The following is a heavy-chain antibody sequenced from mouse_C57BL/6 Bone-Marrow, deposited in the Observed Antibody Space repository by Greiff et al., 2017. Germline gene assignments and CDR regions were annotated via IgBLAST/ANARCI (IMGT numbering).Heavy chain of an antibody. CDR1: GYTFTSYW. CDR3: ARDGNYVRFFAY. D-gene: IGHD2-1*01. V-gene: IGHV1-69*01. CDR2: IDPSDSYT. Sequence: QVQLQQSGAELVMPGASVKLSCKASGYTFTSYWMHWVKQRPGQGLEWIGEIDPSDSYTNYNQKFKGKSTVTVDKSSSTAYMQLSSLTSEDSAVYYCARDGNYVRFFAYWGQGTLVTVSA. J-gene: IGHJ3*01.